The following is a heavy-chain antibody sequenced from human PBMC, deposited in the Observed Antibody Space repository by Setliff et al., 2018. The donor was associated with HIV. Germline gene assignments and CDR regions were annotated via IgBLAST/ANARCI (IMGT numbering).Heavy chain of an antibody. D-gene: IGHD2-2*01. CDR2: IYYSGST. CDR3: ARHFGGDYQLPDLFDY. J-gene: IGHJ4*02. Sequence: ASETLSLTCTVSGGSISNNDYYWGWIRQPPGKGLEWIGSIYYSGSTHYNPILKSRISITVDTSKNQFSLKLSSVTAADTAVYYCARHFGGDYQLPDLFDYWGQGTLVTVSS. V-gene: IGHV4-39*01. CDR1: GGSISNNDYY.